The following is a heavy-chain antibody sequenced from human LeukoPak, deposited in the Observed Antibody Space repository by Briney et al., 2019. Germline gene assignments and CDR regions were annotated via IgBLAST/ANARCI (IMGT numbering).Heavy chain of an antibody. V-gene: IGHV3-33*01. D-gene: IGHD6-6*01. CDR3: ASQGIAAPGLDY. CDR1: GFTFSSYG. CDR2: IWYDGSNK. J-gene: IGHJ4*02. Sequence: GGSLRLSCAASGFTFSSYGMHWVRQAPGKGLEWVAVIWYDGSNKYYADSVKSRFTISRDNSKNTLYLQMNSLRAEDTAVYYCASQGIAAPGLDYWGQGTLVTVSS.